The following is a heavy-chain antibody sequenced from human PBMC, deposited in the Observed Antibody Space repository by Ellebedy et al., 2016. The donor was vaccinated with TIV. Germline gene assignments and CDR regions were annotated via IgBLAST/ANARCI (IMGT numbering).Heavy chain of an antibody. D-gene: IGHD3-10*01. CDR3: ARKRLGELFP. V-gene: IGHV3-30-3*01. CDR2: ISYDGGNK. Sequence: PGGSLRLSCAASGFTFSSYAVHWVRQAPGKGLDWVGVISYDGGNKFYAASVKGRFTISRDDSKSSAYLQMVSLKTEDTGVYYCARKRLGELFPWGQGTLVTVSS. J-gene: IGHJ5*02. CDR1: GFTFSSYA.